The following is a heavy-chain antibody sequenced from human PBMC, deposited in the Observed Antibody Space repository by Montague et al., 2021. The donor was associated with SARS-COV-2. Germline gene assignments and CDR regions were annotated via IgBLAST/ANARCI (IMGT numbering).Heavy chain of an antibody. D-gene: IGHD7-27*01. CDR2: LFFGNEWNY. CDR1: GDSVFRNGIA. V-gene: IGHV6-1*01. J-gene: IGHJ6*02. Sequence: CAISGDSVFRNGIASNGLTPSLSTDLHCVCRLFFGNEWNYHYADSVKSRITIDPDTSKNQLSLQLRSVTPEDAAVYFCAKVRHLGRGMDVWGQGTTVTVSS. CDR3: AKVRHLGRGMDV.